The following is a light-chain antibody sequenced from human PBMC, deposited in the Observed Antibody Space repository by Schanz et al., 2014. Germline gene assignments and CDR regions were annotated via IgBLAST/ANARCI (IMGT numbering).Light chain of an antibody. V-gene: IGLV2-11*01. CDR3: SSHTAITTAVV. J-gene: IGLJ2*01. Sequence: QSALTQPRSVSGSPGQSVAISCTGTSSDFGGYNRVSWYQQHPGKAPKLIIYDVIKRPSGVPDRLSGSKSGYTASLTISGLQADDEADYHCSSHTAITTAVVFGGGTKLTVL. CDR2: DVI. CDR1: SSDFGGYNR.